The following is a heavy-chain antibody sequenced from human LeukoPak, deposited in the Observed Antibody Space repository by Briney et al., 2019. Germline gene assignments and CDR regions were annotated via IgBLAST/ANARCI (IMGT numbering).Heavy chain of an antibody. V-gene: IGHV3-23*01. J-gene: IGHJ3*02. Sequence: GGSLRLSCAASGFTFSSYAMSWVRQAPGKGLEWVSAISGSGGSTYYADSVKGRFTISRDNSKSTLYLQMNSLRAEDTAVYYCAKYFRLAQDAFDIWGQGTMVTVSS. D-gene: IGHD3-10*02. CDR1: GFTFSSYA. CDR2: ISGSGGST. CDR3: AKYFRLAQDAFDI.